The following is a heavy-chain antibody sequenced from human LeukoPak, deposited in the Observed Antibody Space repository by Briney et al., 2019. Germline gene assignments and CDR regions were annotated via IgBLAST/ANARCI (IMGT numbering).Heavy chain of an antibody. Sequence: GGSLRLSCAASGFTFSSYWMSWVRQAPGKGLEWVANIKQDGSEKYYVDSVKGRFTISRDNAKNSLYLQMNSLRVEDTAVYYCARVFADFWSGYSPRAAFDIWGQGTMVTVSS. CDR3: ARVFADFWSGYSPRAAFDI. CDR2: IKQDGSEK. CDR1: GFTFSSYW. V-gene: IGHV3-7*01. D-gene: IGHD3-3*01. J-gene: IGHJ3*02.